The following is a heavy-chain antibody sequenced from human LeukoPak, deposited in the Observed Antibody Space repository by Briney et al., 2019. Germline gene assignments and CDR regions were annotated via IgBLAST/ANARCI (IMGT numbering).Heavy chain of an antibody. D-gene: IGHD3-9*01. J-gene: IGHJ3*02. V-gene: IGHV3-23*01. CDR3: ARVLRYFDWLYRETKETDAFDI. CDR2: ICVSGSGGST. CDR1: EFSYSNIG. Sequence: GGSLRLSCAASEFSYSNIGMSWVRQSPGKGREWVASICVSGSGGSTYYADSVKGRFIISRDNSKNTLYLQMNGLRAEDTAVYYCARVLRYFDWLYRETKETDAFDIWGQGTMVSVSS.